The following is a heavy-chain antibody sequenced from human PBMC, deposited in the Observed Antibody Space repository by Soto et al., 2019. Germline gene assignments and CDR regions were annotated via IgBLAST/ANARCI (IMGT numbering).Heavy chain of an antibody. CDR2: INPNNGNT. CDR3: ARELVDVCSGGSCYSSYYYYYMDV. CDR1: GYTFTTYY. D-gene: IGHD2-15*01. V-gene: IGHV1-46*01. J-gene: IGHJ6*03. Sequence: ASVKVSCKASGYTFTTYYMHWVRQAPGQELEWLGIINPNNGNTNYAQKLKGRVTMTTDTSTSTAYMELRSLRSDDTAVYYCARELVDVCSGGSCYSSYYYYYMDVWGKGTTVTVSS.